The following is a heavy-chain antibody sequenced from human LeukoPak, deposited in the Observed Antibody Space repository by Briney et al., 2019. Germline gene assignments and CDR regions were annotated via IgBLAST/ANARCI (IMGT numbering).Heavy chain of an antibody. D-gene: IGHD6-13*01. CDR3: AKEGPFSSSWYWAGPNYGMDV. Sequence: PGGSLRLSCAASGFTFSSYAMSWVRQAPGKGLEWVSAISGSGGSTYYADSVKGRFTISRDNSKYTLYLQMNSLRAEDTAVYYCAKEGPFSSSWYWAGPNYGMDVWGQGTTVTVSS. CDR1: GFTFSSYA. V-gene: IGHV3-23*01. J-gene: IGHJ6*02. CDR2: ISGSGGST.